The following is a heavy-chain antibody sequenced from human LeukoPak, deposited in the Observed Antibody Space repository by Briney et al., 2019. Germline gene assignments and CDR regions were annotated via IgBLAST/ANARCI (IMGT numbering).Heavy chain of an antibody. CDR3: ARRATTERGHSYGLDY. CDR2: IRFDGSNK. CDR1: GFTFSSYG. J-gene: IGHJ4*02. V-gene: IGHV3-30*02. D-gene: IGHD5-18*01. Sequence: GGSLRLSCAASGFTFSSYGMHWVRQAPGKGLEWVAFIRFDGSNKYYADSLKGRITISRDNAKNSLYLQMNSLRAEDTAVYYCARRATTERGHSYGLDYWGQGTLVTVSS.